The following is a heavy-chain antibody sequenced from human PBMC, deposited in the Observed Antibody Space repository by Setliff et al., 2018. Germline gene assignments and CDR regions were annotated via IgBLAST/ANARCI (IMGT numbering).Heavy chain of an antibody. J-gene: IGHJ3*02. D-gene: IGHD3-16*01. CDR1: GYSFTSYW. CDR2: IYPGDSDT. Sequence: GASLTLSCKGSGYSFTSYWIGWVRQMPGKGLEWMGIIYPGDSDTRYSPSLQGQVTISADKSISTAYLQWSSLKASDTAMYYRAIHEWGVNAFDIWGQGTMVTVSS. V-gene: IGHV5-51*01. CDR3: AIHEWGVNAFDI.